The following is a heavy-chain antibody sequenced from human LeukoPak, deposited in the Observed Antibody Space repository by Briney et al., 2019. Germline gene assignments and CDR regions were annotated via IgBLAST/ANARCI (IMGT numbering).Heavy chain of an antibody. CDR3: ARGRFSGPDDY. CDR1: ELSVSSNY. V-gene: IGHV3-53*01. CDR2: IYSGGAT. Sequence: GGSLRLSCAVSELSVSSNYMNWVRQAPGKGLEWVSVIYSGGATYYADSVRGRFTISRDSSKNMVSLQMTSLGAEDTAVYYCARGRFSGPDDYWGQGTLVTVSS. D-gene: IGHD6-19*01. J-gene: IGHJ4*02.